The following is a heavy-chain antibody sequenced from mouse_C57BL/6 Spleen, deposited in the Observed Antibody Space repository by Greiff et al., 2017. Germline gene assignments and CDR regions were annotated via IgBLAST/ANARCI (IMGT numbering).Heavy chain of an antibody. CDR2: IFPGSGST. CDR1: GYTFTDYY. CDR3: ARPEMVGPYYYAMDY. Sequence: QVQLQQSGPELVKPGASVKISCKASGYTFTDYYINWVKQRPGQGLEWIGWIFPGSGSTYYNEKFKGKATLTVDKSSSTAYMLLSSLTSEDSAVYFCARPEMVGPYYYAMDYWGQGTSVTVSS. D-gene: IGHD1-1*02. J-gene: IGHJ4*01. V-gene: IGHV1-75*01.